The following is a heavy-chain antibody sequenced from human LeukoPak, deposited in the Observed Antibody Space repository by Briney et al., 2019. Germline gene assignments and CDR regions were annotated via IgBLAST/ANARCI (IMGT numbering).Heavy chain of an antibody. D-gene: IGHD3-22*01. CDR1: GYTFSSYW. Sequence: GESLKISCKGSGYTFSSYWIVWVRQMPGKGLEWMGIIYPGDSDTRYSPTFQGQVTISIDKSTSTAFLQWSSLKASDTAMYYCARGGRFMIAPTRDWFDPWGQGTLVTVSS. V-gene: IGHV5-51*01. J-gene: IGHJ5*02. CDR2: IYPGDSDT. CDR3: ARGGRFMIAPTRDWFDP.